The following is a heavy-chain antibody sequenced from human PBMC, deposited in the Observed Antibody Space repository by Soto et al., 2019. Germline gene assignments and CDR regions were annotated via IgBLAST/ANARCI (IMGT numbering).Heavy chain of an antibody. J-gene: IGHJ4*02. D-gene: IGHD5-12*01. CDR3: ARDMGLRSFDY. Sequence: SETLSLTCTVSGDSISSYYWNWIRQPPGKGLEWIGYVYYSGSTNYNPSLKSRVTMSVDTSKNQFSLQLSSVTAADTAVYYCARDMGLRSFDYWGQGTLVTVSS. CDR2: VYYSGST. V-gene: IGHV4-59*01. CDR1: GDSISSYY.